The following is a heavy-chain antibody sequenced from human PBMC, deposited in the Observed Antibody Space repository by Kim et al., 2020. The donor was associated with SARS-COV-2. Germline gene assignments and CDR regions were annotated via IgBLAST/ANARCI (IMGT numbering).Heavy chain of an antibody. CDR1: GYTFTSYA. J-gene: IGHJ1*01. V-gene: IGHV7-4-1*02. Sequence: ASVKVSCKASGYTFTSYAMNWVRQAPGQGLEWMGWINTNTGNPTYVQGFTGRFVFSLDTSVSTAYLQISSLKAEDTAVYYCARSNSGGYYDSSGYFLGYFQHWGQGTLVTVSS. CDR3: ARSNSGGYYDSSGYFLGYFQH. D-gene: IGHD3-22*01. CDR2: INTNTGNP.